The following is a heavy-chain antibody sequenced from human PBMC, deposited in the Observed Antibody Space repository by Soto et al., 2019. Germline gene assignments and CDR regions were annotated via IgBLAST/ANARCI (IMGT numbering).Heavy chain of an antibody. CDR3: ERGIRRPLLNWFDP. J-gene: IGHJ5*02. V-gene: IGHV4-59*01. D-gene: IGHD3-3*02. CDR2: IYYIGST. CDR1: GGSISSYY. Sequence: PSETLSLTCTVSGGSISSYYWSWIRQPPGKGLEWIGYIYYIGSTNYNPSLKSRVTISVDTSKNQFSLKLSSVTAADTAVYYCERGIRRPLLNWFDPWGQGTLVTVSS.